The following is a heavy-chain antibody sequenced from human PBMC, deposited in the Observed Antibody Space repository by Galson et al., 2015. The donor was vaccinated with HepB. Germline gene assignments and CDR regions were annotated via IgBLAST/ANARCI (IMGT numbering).Heavy chain of an antibody. V-gene: IGHV1-46*01. Sequence: SVKVSCKASGYTFTSYHMHWVRQAPGQGLEWMGIINPSGGSTSYAQKFQGRVTMTRDTSTSTVYMELSSLRSEDTAAYYCAREPYGGYSSFDYWGQGTLVTVSS. D-gene: IGHD5-12*01. CDR3: AREPYGGYSSFDY. CDR2: INPSGGST. J-gene: IGHJ4*02. CDR1: GYTFTSYH.